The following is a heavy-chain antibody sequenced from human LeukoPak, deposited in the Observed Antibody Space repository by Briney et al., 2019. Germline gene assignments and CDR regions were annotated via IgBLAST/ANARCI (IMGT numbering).Heavy chain of an antibody. CDR1: GYTFTSYG. J-gene: IGHJ5*02. Sequence: GASVKVSCKASGYTFTSYGISWVRQAPGQGLEWMGWISAYNGNTNYAQKLQGRVTMTTDTSTSTAYMELRSLRSDDTAVYYCARADEYCSSTSCYALDWFDPWGQGTLVTVSS. CDR2: ISAYNGNT. D-gene: IGHD2-2*01. CDR3: ARADEYCSSTSCYALDWFDP. V-gene: IGHV1-18*04.